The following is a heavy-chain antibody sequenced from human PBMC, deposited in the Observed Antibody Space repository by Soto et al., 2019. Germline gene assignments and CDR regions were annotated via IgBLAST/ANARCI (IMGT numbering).Heavy chain of an antibody. CDR3: ARDRPAEYYFDY. Sequence: PGGSLRLSCVASEFTFSNYAMNWVRQAPGKGLEWVANIKQDGSEKYYVDSVKGRFTISRDNAKNSVYLQMNSLRAEDTAVYYCARDRPAEYYFDYWGQGTLVTVS. D-gene: IGHD2-2*01. CDR1: EFTFSNYA. J-gene: IGHJ4*02. V-gene: IGHV3-7*01. CDR2: IKQDGSEK.